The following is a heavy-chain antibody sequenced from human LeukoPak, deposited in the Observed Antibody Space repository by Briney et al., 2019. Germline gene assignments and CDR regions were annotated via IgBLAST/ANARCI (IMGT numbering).Heavy chain of an antibody. Sequence: GGSLGLSRAASGFTVSSNYMSWVRQAPGKGLEWVSVIYSGGSTYYADSVKGRFTISRDNSRNTLYLQMNSLRAEDTAVYYCATSIRYCSGGSCIDYWGQGTLVTVSS. CDR3: ATSIRYCSGGSCIDY. CDR1: GFTVSSNY. V-gene: IGHV3-53*01. CDR2: IYSGGST. J-gene: IGHJ4*02. D-gene: IGHD2-15*01.